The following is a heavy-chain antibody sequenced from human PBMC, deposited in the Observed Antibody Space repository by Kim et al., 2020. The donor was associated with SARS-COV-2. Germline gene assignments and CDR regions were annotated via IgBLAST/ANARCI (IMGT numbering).Heavy chain of an antibody. CDR1: GASISDGGYY. D-gene: IGHD6-13*01. CDR2: MDYSGNT. CDR3: AREFSNSWPREENWFDP. V-gene: IGHV4-31*03. J-gene: IGHJ5*02. Sequence: SETLSLTCTVSGASISDGGYYWSWIRQHPGKGLEWIGYMDYSGNTYYNPSLRSRVTISVDTFKNQFSLNLRSVTAADTAVYYCAREFSNSWPREENWFDPWGQGTLVTVSS.